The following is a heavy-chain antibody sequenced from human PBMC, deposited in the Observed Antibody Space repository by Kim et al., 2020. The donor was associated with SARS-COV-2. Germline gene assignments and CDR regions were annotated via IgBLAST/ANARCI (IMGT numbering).Heavy chain of an antibody. CDR1: VYTFTSFY. D-gene: IGHD1-26*01. V-gene: IGHV5-10-1*01. CDR3: ARRSIVGASMNHYYGMDV. CDR2: IDPSDSYT. Sequence: GESLKISCKASVYTFTSFYINWVRHMPGKGLEWMGRIDPSDSYTNYSPSFQGHVTISVDKSINTAFLQWRSLKASDTAIYFCARRSIVGASMNHYYGMDVWGQGTTVTVSS. J-gene: IGHJ6*02.